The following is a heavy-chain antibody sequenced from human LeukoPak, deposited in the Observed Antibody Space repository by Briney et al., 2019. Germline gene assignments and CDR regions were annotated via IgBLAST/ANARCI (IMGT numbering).Heavy chain of an antibody. CDR1: GYIFTGYH. D-gene: IGHD6-13*01. CDR2: FKLHGGRI. J-gene: IGHJ6*03. Sequence: ASVKVSCKASGYIFTGYHMQGVRQAPGRGREGMGIFKLHGGRISYPQKFQGRVTMTGDMSASTVYMELSSLKSEDTAVYYCAREQPHSYYMDVWGKGTAVTVSS. V-gene: IGHV1-46*01. CDR3: AREQPHSYYMDV.